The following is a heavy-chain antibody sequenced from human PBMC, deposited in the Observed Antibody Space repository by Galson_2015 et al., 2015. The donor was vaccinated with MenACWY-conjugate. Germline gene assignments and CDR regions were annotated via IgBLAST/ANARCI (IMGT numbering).Heavy chain of an antibody. V-gene: IGHV3-11*06. J-gene: IGHJ4*02. Sequence: SLRLSCAASGFTFSDYYMSWIRQAPEKGLEWVSYITSSSSYIEYADSVKGRFTISRDNAKNSLYLQVNSLRAEDTAVYYCVRYQARNREFDYWGQGTLVTVSS. D-gene: IGHD1-14*01. CDR1: GFTFSDYY. CDR3: VRYQARNREFDY. CDR2: ITSSSSYI.